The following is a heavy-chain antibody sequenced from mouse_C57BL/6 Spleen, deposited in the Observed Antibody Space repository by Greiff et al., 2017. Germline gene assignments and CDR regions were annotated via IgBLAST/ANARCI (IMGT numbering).Heavy chain of an antibody. CDR2: IYPGDGDT. J-gene: IGHJ2*01. CDR3: ARGSSPITTVVATVDY. Sequence: QVQLKQSGAELVKPGASVKISCKASGYAFSSYWMNWVKQRPGKGLEWIGQIYPGDGDTNYNGKFKGKATLTADKSSSTAYMQLSSLTSEDSAVYFCARGSSPITTVVATVDYWGQGTTLTVSS. D-gene: IGHD1-1*01. CDR1: GYAFSSYW. V-gene: IGHV1-80*01.